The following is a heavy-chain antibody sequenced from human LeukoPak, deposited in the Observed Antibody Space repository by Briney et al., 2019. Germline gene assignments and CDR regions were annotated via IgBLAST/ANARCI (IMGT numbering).Heavy chain of an antibody. D-gene: IGHD2-2*01. CDR1: GYTFTGYY. CDR2: INPNSGGT. CDR3: ARAPYCSSTNCYRGWFDP. V-gene: IGHV1-2*02. J-gene: IGHJ5*02. Sequence: RASVKVSCKASGYTFTGYYMHWVRQAPGQGLEWMGWINPNSGGTNYAQKFQGRVTMTRDTSISTAYMELSRLRSDDTAVYYCARAPYCSSTNCYRGWFDPWGQGTLVTVSS.